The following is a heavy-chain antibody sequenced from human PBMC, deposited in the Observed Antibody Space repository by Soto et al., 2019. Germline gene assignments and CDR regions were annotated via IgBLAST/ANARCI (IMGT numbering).Heavy chain of an antibody. CDR2: ISSSSSTI. D-gene: IGHD2-15*01. J-gene: IGHJ4*02. CDR1: GFTFSIYS. V-gene: IGHV3-48*01. Sequence: GGSLRLSCAASGFTFSIYSMNWVRQAPGKGLEWVSYISSSSSTIYYADSVKGRFTISRDNAKNSLYLQMNSLRAEDTAVYYCSRPYCSGANCYPDYWGQGTLVTVSS. CDR3: SRPYCSGANCYPDY.